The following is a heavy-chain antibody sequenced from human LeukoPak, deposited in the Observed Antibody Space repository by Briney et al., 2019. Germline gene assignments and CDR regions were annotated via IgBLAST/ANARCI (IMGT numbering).Heavy chain of an antibody. CDR3: TKSTMTLRFDY. Sequence: GGSLRLSCAASGFXLDDYAMHWVRQAPGKGLEWVALISGGGDSTYYADSVKDRFTISRDNSKHSLYLQMNSLTTEDTALYYCTKSTMTLRFDYWGQGTLVTVSS. CDR2: ISGGGDST. V-gene: IGHV3-43*02. CDR1: GFXLDDYA. J-gene: IGHJ4*02. D-gene: IGHD3-22*01.